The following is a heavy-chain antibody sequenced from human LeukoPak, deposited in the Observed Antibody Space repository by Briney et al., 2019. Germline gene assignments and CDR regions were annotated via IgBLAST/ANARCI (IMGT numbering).Heavy chain of an antibody. CDR1: GFTFSSYW. Sequence: GGSLRLSCAASGFTFSSYWMSWVRQAPGKGLEWVANIKQDGSDKYYVDSLRGRFTISRDNTKNSLYLQMNSLGPEDTAIYYCAREEARQLDYWGQGILVTVSS. V-gene: IGHV3-7*01. CDR3: AREEARQLDY. D-gene: IGHD5-24*01. J-gene: IGHJ4*02. CDR2: IKQDGSDK.